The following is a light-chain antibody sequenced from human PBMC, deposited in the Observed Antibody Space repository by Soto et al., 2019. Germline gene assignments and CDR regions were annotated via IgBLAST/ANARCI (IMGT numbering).Light chain of an antibody. V-gene: IGKV1-33*01. CDR1: QDISNY. Sequence: DIQMTQSPSSLSASVGDRVTITCQASQDISNYLNWYQQKPGKAPKLLIYDASNLETGVPSRFSGSGSGTDFTFTISSLQPEDIATDDCQHYDYLPPFTFVPGTKVDIK. CDR3: QHYDYLPPFT. CDR2: DAS. J-gene: IGKJ3*01.